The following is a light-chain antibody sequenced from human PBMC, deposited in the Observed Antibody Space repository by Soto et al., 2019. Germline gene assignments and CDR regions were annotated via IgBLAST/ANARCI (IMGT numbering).Light chain of an antibody. CDR1: QGISNY. CDR2: AAS. V-gene: IGKV1-27*01. CDR3: QKDNSAPRT. Sequence: DIQMTQSPSSLSASVGDRVTITCRASQGISNYLAWYLQKPGKVPKLLIYAASTLQSGVPSRFSGSGSGTDFTLTISSRQPEDVATYFCQKDNSAPRTFGQGTKVEIK. J-gene: IGKJ1*01.